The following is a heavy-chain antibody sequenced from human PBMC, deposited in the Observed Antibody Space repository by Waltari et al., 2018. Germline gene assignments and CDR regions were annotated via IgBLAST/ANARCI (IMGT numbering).Heavy chain of an antibody. CDR3: ARGRQQLVPGVDY. CDR2: IYHSGST. Sequence: QVQLQESGPGLVKPSETLSLTCAVSGYSISSGYYWGWLRQPPGKGLEWIGSIYHSGSTYYNPSLKSRVTISVDTSKNQFSLKLSSVTAADTAVYYCARGRQQLVPGVDYWGQGTLVTVSS. CDR1: GYSISSGYY. D-gene: IGHD6-13*01. V-gene: IGHV4-38-2*01. J-gene: IGHJ4*02.